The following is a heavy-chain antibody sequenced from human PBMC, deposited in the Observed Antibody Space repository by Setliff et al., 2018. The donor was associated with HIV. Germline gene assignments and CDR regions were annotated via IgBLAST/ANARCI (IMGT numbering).Heavy chain of an antibody. D-gene: IGHD2-2*01. CDR3: TTDLTYGYHNDY. Sequence: PGGSLRLSCAASGFTFGREWMSWVRQAPGKGLEWVANINEDGSEKTYVDSVKGRFSVSRDDSRDILYLQMISLKTEDTAVYYCTTDLTYGYHNDYWGPGTLVTVSS. CDR2: INEDGSEK. CDR1: GFTFGREW. V-gene: IGHV3-7*03. J-gene: IGHJ4*02.